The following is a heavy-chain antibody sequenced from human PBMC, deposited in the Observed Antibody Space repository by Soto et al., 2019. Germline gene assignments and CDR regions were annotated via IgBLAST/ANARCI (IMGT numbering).Heavy chain of an antibody. D-gene: IGHD3-22*01. J-gene: IGHJ3*02. CDR3: ATGGYYDSSGYYFDAFDI. Sequence: GGSLRLSCAASGFTFSSYWMHWVRQAPGKGLVWVSRINSDGSSTSYADSVKGRFTISRDNAKNTLYLQMNSLRAEDTAVYYCATGGYYDSSGYYFDAFDIWGQGTMVTVSS. CDR2: INSDGSST. CDR1: GFTFSSYW. V-gene: IGHV3-74*01.